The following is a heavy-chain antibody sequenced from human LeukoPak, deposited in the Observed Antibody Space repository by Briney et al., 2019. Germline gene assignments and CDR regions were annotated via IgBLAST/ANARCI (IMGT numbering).Heavy chain of an antibody. J-gene: IGHJ4*02. CDR3: ARGPGTTPGGY. D-gene: IGHD4-17*01. CDR1: GFTFSSYS. CDR2: IYSGGST. V-gene: IGHV3-66*01. Sequence: GGSLRLSCAASGFTFSSYSMNWVRQDPGKGLEWVSLIYSGGSTHYADSVKGRFTISRDNSKNTLYLQMNSLRAEDTAVYYCARGPGTTPGGYWGQGTLVTVSS.